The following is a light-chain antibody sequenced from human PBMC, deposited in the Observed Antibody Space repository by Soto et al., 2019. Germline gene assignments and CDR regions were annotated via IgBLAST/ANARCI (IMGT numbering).Light chain of an antibody. CDR2: AAS. J-gene: IGKJ4*01. V-gene: IGKV1-12*01. Sequence: DIQMTQSPSSVSASVGDRVTVTCRASPNLSSWLAWYQQKPGEAPKLLIYAASSLQSGVPSRFSGSGSGTDFILTINSLQPEDFATYYCQQTNSFPLTFDGGTNVEIK. CDR3: QQTNSFPLT. CDR1: PNLSSW.